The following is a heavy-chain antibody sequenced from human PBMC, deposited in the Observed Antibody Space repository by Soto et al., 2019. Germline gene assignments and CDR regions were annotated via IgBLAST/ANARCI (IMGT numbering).Heavy chain of an antibody. J-gene: IGHJ5*02. CDR2: ISSSGSTV. D-gene: IGHD3-3*01. CDR3: ARGNYDFWSGYLNWFDP. CDR1: GFTFSSYE. V-gene: IGHV3-48*03. Sequence: PGGSLRLSCAASGFTFSSYEMNWVRQAPGEGLEWVSYISSSGSTVYYADSVKGRFTISRDHAKNSLYLQVNSLRAEDTAVYYCARGNYDFWSGYLNWFDPRGQGTLVTVSS.